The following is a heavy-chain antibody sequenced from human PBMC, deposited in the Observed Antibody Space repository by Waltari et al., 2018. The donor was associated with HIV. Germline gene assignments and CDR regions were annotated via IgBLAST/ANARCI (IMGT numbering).Heavy chain of an antibody. CDR2: IYYSGST. J-gene: IGHJ4*02. CDR3: ARQGLGSLLGHFDY. CDR1: GGSISSSSYY. Sequence: QLQLQESGPGLVKPSETLSLTCTVSGGSISSSSYYWGWLRQPPGKGLEWIGSIYYSGSTYYNPSLKSRVTISVDTSKNQFSLKLSSVTAADTAVYYCARQGLGSLLGHFDYWGQGTLVTVSS. V-gene: IGHV4-39*01. D-gene: IGHD7-27*01.